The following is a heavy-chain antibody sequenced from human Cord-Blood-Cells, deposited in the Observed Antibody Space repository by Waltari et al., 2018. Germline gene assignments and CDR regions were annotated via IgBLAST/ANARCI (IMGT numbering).Heavy chain of an antibody. D-gene: IGHD3-10*01. CDR1: GGSFSSSSYY. J-gene: IGHJ1*01. V-gene: IGHV4-39*01. CDR2: IYYSGST. Sequence: QLQLQESGPGLVKPSETLSLTCTVSGGSFSSSSYYWGGIRQPPGKGLEWIGSIYYSGSTYYNPSLKSRVTISVDTSKNQFSLKLSSVTAADTAVYYCASSHRVVRGVIIYFQHWGQGTLVTVSS. CDR3: ASSHRVVRGVIIYFQH.